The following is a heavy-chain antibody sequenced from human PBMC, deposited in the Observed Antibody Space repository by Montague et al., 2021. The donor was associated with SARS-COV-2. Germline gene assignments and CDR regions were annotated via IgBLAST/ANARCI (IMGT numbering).Heavy chain of an antibody. CDR2: IKPSGST. Sequence: SETRSLTCGVYGGSFGDDHWSWIRQPPGKGLEWIGDIKPSGSTNYNPSLKSRVTISVDTSRNQFSLKLTSVTAADTAVYFCARGHLSVSMIVVVFTSASYYFDYWGQGALVTVSS. CDR1: GGSFGDDH. V-gene: IGHV4-34*01. D-gene: IGHD3-22*01. J-gene: IGHJ4*02. CDR3: ARGHLSVSMIVVVFTSASYYFDY.